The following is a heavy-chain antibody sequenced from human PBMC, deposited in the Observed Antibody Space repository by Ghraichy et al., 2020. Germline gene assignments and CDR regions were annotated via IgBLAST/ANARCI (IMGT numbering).Heavy chain of an antibody. Sequence: ASVKVSCKVSGYNILTYGVSWVRQAPGQGLEWMGWISAYSGKTDYAQAFQGRVTVAMDTSTNTAYMELRSLKSDDTAVYYCARWGGYCSSASCYHGFFGFWDQGTLVTVS. CDR2: ISAYSGKT. V-gene: IGHV1-18*01. CDR1: GYNILTYG. CDR3: ARWGGYCSSASCYHGFFGF. J-gene: IGHJ1*01. D-gene: IGHD2-2*01.